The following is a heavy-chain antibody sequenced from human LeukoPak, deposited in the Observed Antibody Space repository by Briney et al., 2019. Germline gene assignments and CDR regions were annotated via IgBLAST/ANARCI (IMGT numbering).Heavy chain of an antibody. CDR2: ISRNSGSI. D-gene: IGHD6-19*01. Sequence: GGSLRLSCAASGFTFDDYAMHWVRQAPGKGLEWVSGISRNSGSIGYADSVKGRFTISRDNAKNSLYLQVNSLRAEDTALYYCAKGYSSGWYEWGYFDYWGQGTLVTVSS. CDR3: AKGYSSGWYEWGYFDY. V-gene: IGHV3-9*01. J-gene: IGHJ4*02. CDR1: GFTFDDYA.